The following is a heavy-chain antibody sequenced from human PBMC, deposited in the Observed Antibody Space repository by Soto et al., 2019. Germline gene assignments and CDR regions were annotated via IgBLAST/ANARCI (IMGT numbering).Heavy chain of an antibody. CDR2: INTYNADT. J-gene: IGHJ4*02. CDR3: AREYCTTTSCYGSDF. Sequence: GASVKVSCKTSGYTFTDYGVSWVREAPGQGLEWMGWINTYNADTKYAQSLQGRVTVTTDTSTTTTYMELTSLTSDDTAVYYCAREYCTTTSCYGSDFWGQGSLVTVSS. CDR1: GYTFTDYG. V-gene: IGHV1-18*01. D-gene: IGHD2-2*01.